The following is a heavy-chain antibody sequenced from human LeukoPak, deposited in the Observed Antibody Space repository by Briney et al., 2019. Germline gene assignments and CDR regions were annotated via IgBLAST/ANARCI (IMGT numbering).Heavy chain of an antibody. V-gene: IGHV1-18*01. Sequence: ASVKVSCKASGYTFTNYGISWVRQAPGQGLEWMGWVTSYNGDTNNAQKFHGRVTMTTDTSTSTAYMELRSLRFDDTAIYYCAKDWHILTGRNCFDPWGQGTLVTVSS. J-gene: IGHJ5*02. CDR3: AKDWHILTGRNCFDP. D-gene: IGHD3-9*01. CDR2: VTSYNGDT. CDR1: GYTFTNYG.